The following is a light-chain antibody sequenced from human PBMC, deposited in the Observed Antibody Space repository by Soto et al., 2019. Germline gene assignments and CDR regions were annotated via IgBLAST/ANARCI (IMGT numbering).Light chain of an antibody. J-gene: IGKJ1*01. CDR1: QSVRNN. Sequence: IVMTQSPATLSVSPGERVTLSCRASQSVRNNLVWYQQRPGQAPRLLIYGASSRATGIPARFRGSGSGTEFTLTISSLQSEDFAVYYCQHYNNWPPWTFGQGTKVDIK. CDR2: GAS. CDR3: QHYNNWPPWT. V-gene: IGKV3-15*01.